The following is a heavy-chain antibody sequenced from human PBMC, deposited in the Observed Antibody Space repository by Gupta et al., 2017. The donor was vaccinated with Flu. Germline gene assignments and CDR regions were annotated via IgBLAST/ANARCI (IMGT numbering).Heavy chain of an antibody. CDR2: ISGSGGST. Sequence: EVQLLESGGGLVQPGGSLRLSCAASGFTFSSYAMSWVRQAPGKGLEWVSAISGSGGSTYYADSVKGRFTISRDNSKNTLYLQMNSLRAEDTAVYYCAKGYCSSTSCSRFDPWGQGTLVTVAA. CDR1: GFTFSSYA. D-gene: IGHD2-2*01. J-gene: IGHJ5*02. CDR3: AKGYCSSTSCSRFDP. V-gene: IGHV3-23*01.